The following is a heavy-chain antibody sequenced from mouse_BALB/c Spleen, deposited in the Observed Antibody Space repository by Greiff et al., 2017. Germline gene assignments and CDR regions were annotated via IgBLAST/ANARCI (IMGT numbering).Heavy chain of an antibody. D-gene: IGHD1-1*01. CDR1: GFTFSSFG. CDR2: ISSGSSTN. J-gene: IGHJ2*01. CDR3: ARWYGSGDY. Sequence: EVQVVESGGGLVQPGGSRKLSCAASGFTFSSFGMHWVRQAPEKGLEWVAYISSGSSTNYYAHTVKGRFTISRDNPKNTLFLQMTSLRSEDTAMYYCARWYGSGDYGGRGTTLTVSS. V-gene: IGHV5-17*02.